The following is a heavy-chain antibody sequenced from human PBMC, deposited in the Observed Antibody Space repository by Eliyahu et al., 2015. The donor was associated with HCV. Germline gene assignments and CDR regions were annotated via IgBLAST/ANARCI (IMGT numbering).Heavy chain of an antibody. CDR3: VKDVAADPLAQYYFDY. CDR1: GXXFDDYA. CDR2: ISWNSGSI. J-gene: IGHJ4*02. D-gene: IGHD2-15*01. Sequence: EVQVVESGGGLVQPGRSXRLXXVXSGXXFDDYAMHXVRXAPGKGLEWVSGISWNSGSIGYADSVKGRFTISRDNAKNSLYLQMNSLRAEDTALYYCVKDVAADPLAQYYFDYWGQGTLVTVSS. V-gene: IGHV3-9*01.